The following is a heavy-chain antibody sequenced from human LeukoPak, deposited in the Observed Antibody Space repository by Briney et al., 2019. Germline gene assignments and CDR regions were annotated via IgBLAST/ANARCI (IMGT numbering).Heavy chain of an antibody. CDR2: IYYSGSA. J-gene: IGHJ4*02. Sequence: SETLSLTCTVSGGSISNGDYYWSWIRQPPGKGLEWIGYIYYSGSAYYNPSLQRRVTISVDTSKNQFSLKLSSVTAADTAVYYCAKYGDYPFDYWGQGTLVTVSS. V-gene: IGHV4-30-4*01. CDR1: GGSISNGDYY. CDR3: AKYGDYPFDY. D-gene: IGHD4-17*01.